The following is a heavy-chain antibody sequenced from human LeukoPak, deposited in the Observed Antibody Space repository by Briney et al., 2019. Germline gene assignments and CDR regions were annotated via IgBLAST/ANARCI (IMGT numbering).Heavy chain of an antibody. V-gene: IGHV1-46*01. CDR1: GYTFTKYY. CDR3: ARDYRGGHGYPRNSGLDS. CDR2: IDPSGGST. Sequence: ASVKVSCKASGYTFTKYYVHWVRQAPGQGLEWMGIIDPSGGSTSYAQTFQGRFTMTRDMSTSTVYMDLSSLRPEDTAVYYCARDYRGGHGYPRNSGLDSWGQGALVTVSS. J-gene: IGHJ4*02. D-gene: IGHD5-18*01.